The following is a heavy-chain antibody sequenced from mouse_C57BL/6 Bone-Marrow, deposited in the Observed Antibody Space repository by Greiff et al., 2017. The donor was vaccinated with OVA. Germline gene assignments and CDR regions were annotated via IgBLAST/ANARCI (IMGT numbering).Heavy chain of an antibody. Sequence: EVQRVESGGGLVQPGGSMKLSCVASGFTFSNYWMNWVRQSPEKGLEWVAQIRLKSDNYATHYAESVKGRFTISRDDSKSSVYLQMNNLRAEDTGIYYCTDYYGSSSWFAYWGQGTLVTVSA. V-gene: IGHV6-3*01. D-gene: IGHD1-1*01. CDR1: GFTFSNYW. CDR3: TDYYGSSSWFAY. J-gene: IGHJ3*01. CDR2: IRLKSDNYAT.